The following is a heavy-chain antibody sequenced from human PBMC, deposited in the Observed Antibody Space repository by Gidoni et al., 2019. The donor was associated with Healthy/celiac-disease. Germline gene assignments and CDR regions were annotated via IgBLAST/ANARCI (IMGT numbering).Heavy chain of an antibody. D-gene: IGHD3-10*01. CDR3: LPGGYGSGSYYNDDAFDI. CDR1: GFTFVSYG. Sequence: QVQLVESGGGVVQPGRSLRLSCAASGFTFVSYGMHWVRQAPGKGLEWVAVISYDGSNKYYADSVKGRFTISRDNSKNTLYLQMNSLRAEDTAVYYCLPGGYGSGSYYNDDAFDIWGQGTMVTVSS. V-gene: IGHV3-30*03. J-gene: IGHJ3*02. CDR2: ISYDGSNK.